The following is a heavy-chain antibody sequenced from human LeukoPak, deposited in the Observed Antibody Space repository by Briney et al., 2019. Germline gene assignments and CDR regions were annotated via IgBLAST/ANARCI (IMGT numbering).Heavy chain of an antibody. CDR1: GFTFSSYS. J-gene: IGHJ6*03. CDR2: ISGSSSTI. V-gene: IGHV3-48*01. CDR3: TTGPGYSSSWYYYYYMDV. Sequence: GGSLRLSCAASGFTFSSYSMNWVRQAPGKGLEWVSYISGSSSTIYYADSVKGRFTISRDNAKNSLYLQMNSLKTEDTAVYYCTTGPGYSSSWYYYYYMDVWGKGTTVTVSS. D-gene: IGHD6-13*01.